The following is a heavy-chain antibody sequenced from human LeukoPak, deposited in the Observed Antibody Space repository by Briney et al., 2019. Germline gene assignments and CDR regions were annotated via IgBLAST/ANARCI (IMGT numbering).Heavy chain of an antibody. J-gene: IGHJ3*02. D-gene: IGHD2-2*01. Sequence: PGRSLRLSCAASGFTFSSFAMHWVRQAPGKGLEWVAVISYDGSNKYYADSVKGRFTISRDNSENTLYLQMNSLRAEDTAVLYCAKDMCSSTSCSRRAFDIWGQGTMVTVSS. CDR1: GFTFSSFA. CDR3: AKDMCSSTSCSRRAFDI. CDR2: ISYDGSNK. V-gene: IGHV3-30-3*01.